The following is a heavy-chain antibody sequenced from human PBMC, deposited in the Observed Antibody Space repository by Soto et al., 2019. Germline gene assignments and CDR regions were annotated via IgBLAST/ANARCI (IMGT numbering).Heavy chain of an antibody. CDR1: GGSITSSFY. CDR3: RSSSRYSTDV. D-gene: IGHD6-13*01. J-gene: IGHJ6*02. Sequence: QLQLQESGPGLVKPSETLSLSCTVSGGSITSSFYWGWIRQPPGQGLEWIGSIYGTGNTYYNPSLKGRVTISADTSKNPFSLNLISVTAADTAVYYCRSSSRYSTDVWGQGATVTVSS. CDR2: IYGTGNT. V-gene: IGHV4-39*01.